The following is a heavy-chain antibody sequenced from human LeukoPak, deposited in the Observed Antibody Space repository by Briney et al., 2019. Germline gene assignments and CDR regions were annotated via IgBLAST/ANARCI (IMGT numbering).Heavy chain of an antibody. J-gene: IGHJ4*02. V-gene: IGHV1-58*02. D-gene: IGHD1-26*01. CDR2: IVVGSGNT. CDR1: GFTFTSSA. CDR3: AASLVGATDFSD. Sequence: SVKVSCKASGFTFTSSAMQWVRQARGQRLEWIGWIVVGSGNTNYAQKLQERVTITRDMSTSTAYMELSSLRSEDTAVYYCAASLVGATDFSDWGQGTLVTVSS.